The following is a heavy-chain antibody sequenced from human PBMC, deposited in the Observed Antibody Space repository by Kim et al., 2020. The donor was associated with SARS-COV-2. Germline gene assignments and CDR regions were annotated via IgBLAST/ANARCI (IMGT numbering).Heavy chain of an antibody. CDR1: GYKFTNYW. Sequence: GESLKISCKGSGYKFTNYWIGWVRQMPGKGLEWMGLIYPDDSDTRYSPSFQGQVTISADKSIGTAYLQWSSLKASDTAIYYCARAIAATGHYYYYGMGVWGKGTTVTVSS. CDR3: ARAIAATGHYYYYGMGV. CDR2: IYPDDSDT. V-gene: IGHV5-51*01. J-gene: IGHJ6*04. D-gene: IGHD6-13*01.